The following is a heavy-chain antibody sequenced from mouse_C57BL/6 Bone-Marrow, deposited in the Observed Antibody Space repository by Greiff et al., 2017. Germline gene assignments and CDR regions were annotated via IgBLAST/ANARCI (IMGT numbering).Heavy chain of an antibody. CDR3: AREGDYDYYFDY. V-gene: IGHV5-4*01. CDR2: ISDGGSYT. CDR1: GFTFSSYA. J-gene: IGHJ2*01. Sequence: EVKVVESGGGLVKPGGSLKLSCAASGFTFSSYAMSWVRQTPEKRLEWVATISDGGSYTYYPDNVKGRFTISRDNAKNNLYLQMSHLKSEDTAMYYCAREGDYDYYFDYWGQGTTLTVSS. D-gene: IGHD2-4*01.